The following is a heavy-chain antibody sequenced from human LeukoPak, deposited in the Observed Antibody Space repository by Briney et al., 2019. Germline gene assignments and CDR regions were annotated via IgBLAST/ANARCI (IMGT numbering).Heavy chain of an antibody. D-gene: IGHD3-22*01. CDR1: GGTFSSYT. CDR2: IIPILGIA. CDR3: ASDYYDSSGYPPKYDY. Sequence: GASVTLSCTASGGTFSSYTISWVRQAPGQGLEWMGGIIPILGIANYAQNLKGRVTITADKSKSTAYMELSSLRSEDTAVYYCASDYYDSSGYPPKYDYWGQGTLVTVSS. V-gene: IGHV1-69*10. J-gene: IGHJ4*02.